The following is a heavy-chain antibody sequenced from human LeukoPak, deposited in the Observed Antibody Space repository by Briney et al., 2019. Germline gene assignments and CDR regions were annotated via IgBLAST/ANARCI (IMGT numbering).Heavy chain of an antibody. CDR2: ISSSSSYT. CDR3: ARWGGYGDSGNWFDP. CDR1: GFTFKSSS. D-gene: IGHD4-17*01. V-gene: IGHV3-11*03. Sequence: PGGSLRLSCVTSGFTFKSSSMSWIRQAPGKGLEWVSYISSSSSYTNYADSVKGRFTISRDNAKNSLYLQMNSLRAEDTAVYYCARWGGYGDSGNWFDPWGQGTLVTVSS. J-gene: IGHJ5*02.